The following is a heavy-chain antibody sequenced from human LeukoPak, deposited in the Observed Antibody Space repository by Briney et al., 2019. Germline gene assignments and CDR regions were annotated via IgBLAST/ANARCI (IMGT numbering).Heavy chain of an antibody. CDR2: ISAYNGNT. Sequence: ASVKVSCKASGYTFTSYAMNWVRQAPGQRLEWMGWISAYNGNTNYAQKLQGRVPMTTDTSTSTAYVELRSLRSDDTAVYYCARGVAARPFDYWGQGTLVTVSS. CDR3: ARGVAARPFDY. V-gene: IGHV1-18*01. D-gene: IGHD6-6*01. CDR1: GYTFTSYA. J-gene: IGHJ4*02.